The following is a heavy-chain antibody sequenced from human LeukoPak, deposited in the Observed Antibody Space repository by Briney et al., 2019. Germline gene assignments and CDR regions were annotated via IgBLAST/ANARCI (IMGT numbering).Heavy chain of an antibody. CDR1: GFTFSSYG. Sequence: PGGSLRLSCTASGFTFSSYGMSWVRQAPGKGLEWVSAISGSGGSTYHADSVKGRFTISRDNFKNTLYLQMNSLRAEDTAVYYCAKVDSGIVATGSPYFDYWGQGTLVTVSS. CDR3: AKVDSGIVATGSPYFDY. V-gene: IGHV3-23*01. CDR2: ISGSGGST. D-gene: IGHD6-13*01. J-gene: IGHJ4*02.